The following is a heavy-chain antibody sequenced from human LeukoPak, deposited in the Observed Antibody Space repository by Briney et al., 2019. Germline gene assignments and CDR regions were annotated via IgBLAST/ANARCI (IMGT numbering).Heavy chain of an antibody. Sequence: PGGSLRLSCAASGFTFSSYAMHWVRQAPGEVLEWVAVISYDGSNKYYADSVKGRFTISRDNSKNTLYLQMNSLRAEDTAVYYCARDWYNNSDAFDLWGQGTMVTVSS. V-gene: IGHV3-30*04. J-gene: IGHJ3*01. D-gene: IGHD4-11*01. CDR2: ISYDGSNK. CDR3: ARDWYNNSDAFDL. CDR1: GFTFSSYA.